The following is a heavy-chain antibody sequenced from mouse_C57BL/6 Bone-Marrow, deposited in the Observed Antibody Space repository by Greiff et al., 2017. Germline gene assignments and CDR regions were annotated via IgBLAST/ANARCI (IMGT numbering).Heavy chain of an antibody. D-gene: IGHD1-1*01. V-gene: IGHV5-6*01. J-gene: IGHJ2*01. CDR1: GFTFSSYG. CDR2: ISSGGSYT. CDR3: ARRGYGSNFDD. Sequence: EVQGVESGGDLVKPGGSLKLSCAASGFTFSSYGMSWVRQTPDKRLEWVATISSGGSYTYYPDSVKGRFTISRDNAKNTLYLQMSSLKSEDTAMYYCARRGYGSNFDDWGQGTTLTVSS.